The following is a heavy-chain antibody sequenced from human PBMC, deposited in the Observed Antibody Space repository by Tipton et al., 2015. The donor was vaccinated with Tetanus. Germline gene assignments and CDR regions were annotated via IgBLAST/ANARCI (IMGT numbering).Heavy chain of an antibody. CDR2: ISWNSGSI. D-gene: IGHD3-22*01. CDR3: AKDVSDYYDSSGYDC. J-gene: IGHJ4*02. Sequence: SLRLSCAASGFTFDGYAMHWVRQAPGKGLEWVSGISWNSGSIGYADSVKGRFTISRDNAKNSLYLQMNSLRAEETALYYCAKDVSDYYDSSGYDCWGQGTLVAVSS. V-gene: IGHV3-9*01. CDR1: GFTFDGYA.